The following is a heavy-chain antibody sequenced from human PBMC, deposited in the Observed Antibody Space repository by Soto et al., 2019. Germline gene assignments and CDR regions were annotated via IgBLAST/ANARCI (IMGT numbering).Heavy chain of an antibody. CDR1: GYTFTSYA. V-gene: IGHV1-3*01. J-gene: IGHJ4*02. Sequence: ASVKVSCKASGYTFTSYAMHWVRQAPGQRLEWMGWINAGNGNTKYSQKFQGRVTITRDTSASTAYMELSSLRSEDTAVYYCARGSAYPDWGNYWGQGTLVTVSS. CDR3: ARGSAYPDWGNY. CDR2: INAGNGNT. D-gene: IGHD3-22*01.